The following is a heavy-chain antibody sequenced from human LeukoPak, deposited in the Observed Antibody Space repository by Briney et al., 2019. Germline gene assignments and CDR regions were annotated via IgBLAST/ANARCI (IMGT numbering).Heavy chain of an antibody. CDR1: GFSFSSYS. CDR3: ARVADSSWYLGAFDY. D-gene: IGHD6-13*01. V-gene: IGHV3-21*01. J-gene: IGHJ4*02. Sequence: GGSLRLSCAASGFSFSSYSMNWVRQAPGKGLEWVSSISSISSGLYYADSVRGRFTISRDNAKNSLYLHMDSLSAEDTAVYYCARVADSSWYLGAFDYWGQGTVVTVSS. CDR2: ISSISSGL.